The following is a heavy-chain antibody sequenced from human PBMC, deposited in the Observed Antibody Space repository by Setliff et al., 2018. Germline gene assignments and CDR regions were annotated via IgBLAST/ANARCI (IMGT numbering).Heavy chain of an antibody. J-gene: IGHJ4*02. CDR2: IYSSGST. CDR3: ARESRYYYDNLGTLDY. V-gene: IGHV4-30-4*08. Sequence: TLSLTCTVSGGSISSGDFYWSWIRQPPGKGLEWIGYIYSSGSTYYNPYLKSRVSIAVDTSKNQLSLKLSSVTAADTAVYYCARESRYYYDNLGTLDYWGQGTLVTVSS. CDR1: GGSISSGDFY. D-gene: IGHD3-22*01.